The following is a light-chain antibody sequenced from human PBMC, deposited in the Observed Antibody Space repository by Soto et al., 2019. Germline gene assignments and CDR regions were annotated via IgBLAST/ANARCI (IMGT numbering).Light chain of an antibody. Sequence: DIVMTQSPDSLAVSLGESATINCKSSQSVLYSSNNKNYLAWYQQKPGQPPKLLIYWASTRESGVPDRFSGSGSGTDFPLTISSLQAEDVAVYYCQQYYSTPRTFGQGTKVEIK. V-gene: IGKV4-1*01. CDR2: WAS. CDR1: QSVLYSSNNKNY. J-gene: IGKJ1*01. CDR3: QQYYSTPRT.